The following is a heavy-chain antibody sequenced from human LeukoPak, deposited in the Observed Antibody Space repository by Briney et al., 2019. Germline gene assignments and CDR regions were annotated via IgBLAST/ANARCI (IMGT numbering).Heavy chain of an antibody. V-gene: IGHV3-48*04. CDR1: GFTFSSYG. D-gene: IGHD3-22*01. Sequence: PGRSLRLSCAASGFTFSSYGMHWVRQAPGKGLEWVSYISSSGSTIYYADSVKGRFTISRDNAKNSLYLQMNSLRAEDTAVYYCARGEYDSSGYYAGYWGQGTLVTVSS. CDR3: ARGEYDSSGYYAGY. CDR2: ISSSGSTI. J-gene: IGHJ4*02.